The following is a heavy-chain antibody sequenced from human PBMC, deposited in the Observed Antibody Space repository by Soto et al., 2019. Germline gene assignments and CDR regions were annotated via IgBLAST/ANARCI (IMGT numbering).Heavy chain of an antibody. CDR3: TPLASGHYGYDF. CDR1: GFAFSDAS. V-gene: IGHV3-15*01. J-gene: IGHJ4*02. CDR2: IKTKSSGGTT. Sequence: DVQLVESGGDLVKPGGSLRLSCAASGFAFSDASMSWVRQAPGKGLEWVGHIKTKSSGGTTDYAAPVKGRFTISRDDSKNTVYLQMDSLKAEDTAVYSCTPLASGHYGYDFWGQGTLVTVSS. D-gene: IGHD3-3*01.